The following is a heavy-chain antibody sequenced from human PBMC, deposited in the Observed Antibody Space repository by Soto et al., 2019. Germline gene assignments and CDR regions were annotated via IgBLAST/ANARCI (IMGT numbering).Heavy chain of an antibody. D-gene: IGHD3-22*01. CDR1: GGSISSSNW. Sequence: QVQLQESGPGLVKPSGTLSLTCVVSGGSISSSNWWSWVRQPPGKGLEWIGEIYHSGSTNYNPSLKSRVTMSVDKSKNQFSLNLSSVTAADTALYYCARDSSSWYRDYYNGMDVWGRGTTVTVSS. CDR2: IYHSGST. J-gene: IGHJ6*02. CDR3: ARDSSSWYRDYYNGMDV. V-gene: IGHV4-4*02.